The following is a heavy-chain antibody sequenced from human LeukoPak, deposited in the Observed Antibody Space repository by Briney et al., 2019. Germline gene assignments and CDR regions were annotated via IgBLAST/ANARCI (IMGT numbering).Heavy chain of an antibody. J-gene: IGHJ4*02. CDR2: ISSSSSYI. Sequence: PGGSLRLSCAASGFTFSSYSMNWVRQAPGKGLEWVSSISSSSSYIYYADSAKGRFTISRDNAKNSLFLQMNSLRAEDTAVYYCARDRGSGWFYDIDYWGQGTLVTVSS. V-gene: IGHV3-21*01. CDR1: GFTFSSYS. D-gene: IGHD6-19*01. CDR3: ARDRGSGWFYDIDY.